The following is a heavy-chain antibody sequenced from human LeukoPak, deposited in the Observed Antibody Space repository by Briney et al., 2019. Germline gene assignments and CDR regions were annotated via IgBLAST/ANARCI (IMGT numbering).Heavy chain of an antibody. V-gene: IGHV4-61*01. Sequence: SSETLSLTCTVSGGSVSSGSYYWSWIRQPPGKGLEWIVYIYYSGSTKYNPSLKSRVTISVDTSKNQLSLKLSSVTAADPAVYYCARVRYSSGWYEDYWGQGTLVTVSS. CDR3: ARVRYSSGWYEDY. D-gene: IGHD6-19*01. CDR1: GGSVSSGSYY. J-gene: IGHJ4*02. CDR2: IYYSGST.